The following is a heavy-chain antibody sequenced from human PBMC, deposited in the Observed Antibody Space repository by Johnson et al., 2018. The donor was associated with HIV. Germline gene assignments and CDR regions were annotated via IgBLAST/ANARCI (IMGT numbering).Heavy chain of an antibody. J-gene: IGHJ3*02. CDR1: GFTVSSYY. CDR3: ARACRDGYTCDAFDI. Sequence: VRLVESGGGLVQPGGSLRLSCAASGFTVSSYYMTWVRQAPGKGLEWVSVIFSGGTTYYADSVKGRFTIARDNSKNTLYLQMNSLRAEDTAVYYCARACRDGYTCDAFDIWGQGTAVTVSS. V-gene: IGHV3-66*01. CDR2: IFSGGTT. D-gene: IGHD5-24*01.